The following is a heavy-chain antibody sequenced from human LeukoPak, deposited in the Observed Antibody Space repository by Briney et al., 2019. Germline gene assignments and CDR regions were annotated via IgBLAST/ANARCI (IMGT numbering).Heavy chain of an antibody. V-gene: IGHV4-34*01. CDR3: ARPTPYCTNGVCPLGYFDY. Sequence: SETLSLTCAVYGGSFSGYYWSWIRQPPGKGLEWIGEINHSGSTNYNSSLKSRVTISVDTSKNQFSLKLSSVTAADTAVYYCARPTPYCTNGVCPLGYFDYWGQGTLVTVSS. CDR1: GGSFSGYY. D-gene: IGHD2-8*01. CDR2: INHSGST. J-gene: IGHJ4*02.